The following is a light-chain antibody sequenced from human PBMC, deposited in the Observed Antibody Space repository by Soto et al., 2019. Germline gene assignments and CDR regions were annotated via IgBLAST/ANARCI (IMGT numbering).Light chain of an antibody. J-gene: IGKJ1*01. V-gene: IGKV3-15*01. CDR2: GAS. CDR1: QSVSTN. Sequence: EIVMTQSPATLSVSPGERATLSCRASQSVSTNLAWYQQKPGQGPRLLIYGASTRATGIPARFSGNGSGTKFTLTISTLQSEDFAVYYCQQYNDWLWTFGQGTKVEIK. CDR3: QQYNDWLWT.